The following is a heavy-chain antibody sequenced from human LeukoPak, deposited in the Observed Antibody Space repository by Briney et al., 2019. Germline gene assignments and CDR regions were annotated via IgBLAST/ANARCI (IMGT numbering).Heavy chain of an antibody. J-gene: IGHJ6*03. CDR3: ARVLYGSGSYLGYYYYYMDV. D-gene: IGHD3-10*01. Sequence: ASVKVSCKASGYTSTSYGISWVRQAPGQGLEWMGWISAYNGNTNYAQKLQGRVTMTTDTSTSTAYMELRSLRSDDTAVYYCARVLYGSGSYLGYYYYYMDVWGKGTTVTVSS. CDR1: GYTSTSYG. CDR2: ISAYNGNT. V-gene: IGHV1-18*01.